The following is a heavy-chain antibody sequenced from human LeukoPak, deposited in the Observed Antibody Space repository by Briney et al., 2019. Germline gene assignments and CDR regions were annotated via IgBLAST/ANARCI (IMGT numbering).Heavy chain of an antibody. CDR1: GYTFTSYG. J-gene: IGHJ3*02. Sequence: ASVKVSCKASGYTFTSYGISWVRQAPGQGLEWMGWISACNGNTNYAQKLQGRVTMTTDTSTSTAYMELRSLRSDDTAVYYCARDDGSCSSTSCYLRAFDIWGQGTMVTVSS. CDR2: ISACNGNT. CDR3: ARDDGSCSSTSCYLRAFDI. D-gene: IGHD2-2*01. V-gene: IGHV1-18*01.